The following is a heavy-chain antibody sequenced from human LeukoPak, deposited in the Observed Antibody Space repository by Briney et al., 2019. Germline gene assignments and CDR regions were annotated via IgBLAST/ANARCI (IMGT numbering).Heavy chain of an antibody. CDR2: ISSTGGST. V-gene: IGHV3-23*01. J-gene: IGHJ3*01. CDR1: GFTFSSWS. D-gene: IGHD5-12*01. CDR3: AKDLSELRSSAVDV. Sequence: GGSLRLSCAASGFTFSSWSMSWARQAPGKGLEWVSAISSTGGSTYYADSVKGRFTISRDNSKTTLYLEMNSLRAEDTAVYYCAKDLSELRSSAVDVWGQGTMVTVSS.